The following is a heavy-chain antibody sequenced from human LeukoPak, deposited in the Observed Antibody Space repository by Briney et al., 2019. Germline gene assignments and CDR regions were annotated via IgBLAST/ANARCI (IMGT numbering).Heavy chain of an antibody. Sequence: PSETLSLTCTVSGGSISNYYWSWIRQPAGKGLEWIGCIHSSGSTNYNPSLQRRVTISVDKSKNQFSLRLSSVLAADTAVYFCARDRCEGYCTSFDSWGQGTLVTVSS. CDR1: GGSISNYY. D-gene: IGHD2-8*01. V-gene: IGHV4-4*07. CDR2: IHSSGST. J-gene: IGHJ5*01. CDR3: ARDRCEGYCTSFDS.